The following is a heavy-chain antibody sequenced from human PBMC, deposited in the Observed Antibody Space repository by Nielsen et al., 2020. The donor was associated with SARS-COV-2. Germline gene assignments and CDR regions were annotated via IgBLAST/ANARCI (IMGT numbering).Heavy chain of an antibody. CDR3: ARDIVVVVAAISLYYYYGMDV. Sequence: GESLKISCAASGFTFSSYEMNWVRQAPGKGLEWVSSISSSSSYIYYADSVKGRFTISRDNAKNSLYLQMNSLRAEDTAVYYCARDIVVVVAAISLYYYYGMDVWGQGTTVTVSS. J-gene: IGHJ6*02. CDR2: ISSSSSYI. V-gene: IGHV3-21*01. CDR1: GFTFSSYE. D-gene: IGHD2-15*01.